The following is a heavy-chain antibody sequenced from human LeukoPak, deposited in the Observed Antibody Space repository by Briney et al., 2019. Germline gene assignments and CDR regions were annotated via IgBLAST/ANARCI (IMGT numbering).Heavy chain of an antibody. V-gene: IGHV1-2*02. D-gene: IGHD2-2*01. Sequence: WASVKVSCKASGYTFTGYYMHWVRQAPGQGLEWMGWINPNSGGTNYAQKFQGRVTMTRDTSISTAYMELSRLRSDDTAVYYCARGTLYYASSHRTYNYWGQGTLVTVSS. J-gene: IGHJ4*02. CDR2: INPNSGGT. CDR1: GYTFTGYY. CDR3: ARGTLYYASSHRTYNY.